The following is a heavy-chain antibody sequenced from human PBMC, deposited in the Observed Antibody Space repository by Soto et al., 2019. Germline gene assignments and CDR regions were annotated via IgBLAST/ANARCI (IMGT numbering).Heavy chain of an antibody. Sequence: GGSLRLSCAASGFTFSSYAMSWVRQAPGKGLEWVSAISGSGGSTYYADSVKGRFTISRDNSKNTLYLQMNSLRAEDTAVYYCAKGSQNDYIWGSYRYTPDDAVDIWRQGTMVTVSS. CDR1: GFTFSSYA. V-gene: IGHV3-23*01. CDR2: ISGSGGST. J-gene: IGHJ3*02. CDR3: AKGSQNDYIWGSYRYTPDDAVDI. D-gene: IGHD3-16*02.